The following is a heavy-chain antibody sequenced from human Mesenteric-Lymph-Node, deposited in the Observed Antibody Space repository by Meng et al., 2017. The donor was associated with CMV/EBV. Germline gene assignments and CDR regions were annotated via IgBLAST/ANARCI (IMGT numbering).Heavy chain of an antibody. J-gene: IGHJ4*02. Sequence: SETLSLTCTVSGGSISSGGYYWGWIRQHPGKGLEWIGYIYCSGTTYYNPSLKSRVTISIDTSMNQFSLKLSSVTAEDTAVYYGSRDIVGPTYFDYWGQGTLVTVSS. CDR2: IYCSGTT. D-gene: IGHD1-26*01. V-gene: IGHV4-31*03. CDR3: SRDIVGPTYFDY. CDR1: GGSISSGGYY.